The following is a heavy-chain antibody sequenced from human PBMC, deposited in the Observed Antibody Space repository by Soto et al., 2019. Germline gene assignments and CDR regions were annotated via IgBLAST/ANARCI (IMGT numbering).Heavy chain of an antibody. V-gene: IGHV4-31*11. Sequence: QVQLQESGPRLVKPLETLSLTCAVSGGSISSSDYYWSWIRQPPGQGLEWIGYIYHSGSTYYNPSLEGRLAISVATSKNQFSLKLRFVTAADTAVYYCANCYYDSSGYSWFDYWGQGTLVTVSS. J-gene: IGHJ4*02. D-gene: IGHD3-22*01. CDR3: ANCYYDSSGYSWFDY. CDR2: IYHSGST. CDR1: GGSISSSDYY.